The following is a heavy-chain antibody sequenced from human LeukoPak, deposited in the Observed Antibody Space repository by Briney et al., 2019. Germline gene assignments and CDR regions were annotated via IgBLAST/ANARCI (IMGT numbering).Heavy chain of an antibody. CDR3: ARQTRRYDSSGYRYFDY. CDR2: IYYSGST. D-gene: IGHD3-22*01. Sequence: SETLSLTCTVSGGSISSSSYYWGWIRQPPGTGLEWLGSIYYSGSTYYNPSLKSRVTISVDTSKNQFSLKLSSVTAADTAVYYCARQTRRYDSSGYRYFDYWGQGTLVTVSS. V-gene: IGHV4-39*01. J-gene: IGHJ4*02. CDR1: GGSISSSSYY.